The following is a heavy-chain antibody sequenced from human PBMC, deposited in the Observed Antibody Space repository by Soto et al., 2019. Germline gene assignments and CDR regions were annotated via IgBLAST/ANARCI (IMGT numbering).Heavy chain of an antibody. Sequence: GGSLRLSCAASGFTFSNYVMSWVRQPPGEGLEWVSAISGSAGGYADSVKGRFTISRDNSKNTLYLQMNSLRAEDTALYYCATGPGDIGWYLVGAFDIWGQGTMVTVSS. CDR3: ATGPGDIGWYLVGAFDI. CDR2: ISGSAGG. CDR1: GFTFSNYV. V-gene: IGHV3-23*01. D-gene: IGHD6-19*01. J-gene: IGHJ3*02.